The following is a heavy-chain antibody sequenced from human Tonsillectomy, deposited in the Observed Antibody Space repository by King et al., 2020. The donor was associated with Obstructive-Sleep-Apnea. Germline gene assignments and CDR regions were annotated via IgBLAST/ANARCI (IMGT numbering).Heavy chain of an antibody. V-gene: IGHV1-69*09. CDR2: IIPMPGIL. Sequence: VQLVESGAELKKPGSSVKVSCKASGGSFSGCVITWVRQAPGQGLECVGRIIPMPGILSYAQKFQDRVTLTADESTSTFHMELSSLRSEDTAVYYWAYSGQGWNEGGVDVWGQGTLVTVSS. CDR3: AYSGQGWNEGGVDV. D-gene: IGHD1-1*01. CDR1: GGSFSGCV. J-gene: IGHJ5*02.